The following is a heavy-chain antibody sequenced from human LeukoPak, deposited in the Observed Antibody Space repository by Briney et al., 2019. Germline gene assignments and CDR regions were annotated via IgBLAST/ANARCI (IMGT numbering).Heavy chain of an antibody. D-gene: IGHD5-12*01. CDR2: IYMNGHT. V-gene: IGHV4-39*01. CDR1: GGSVSHTAYY. Sequence: PSETLSLTCTVSGGSVSHTAYYWGWIRQPPGKGLEWIGNIYMNGHTSYNPSHALRSRVTLSLDTPTNEFSLKVSSVTAADTAVYYCARLSGYNLSRNAFNFWGQGTMVTVSS. CDR3: ARLSGYNLSRNAFNF. J-gene: IGHJ3*01.